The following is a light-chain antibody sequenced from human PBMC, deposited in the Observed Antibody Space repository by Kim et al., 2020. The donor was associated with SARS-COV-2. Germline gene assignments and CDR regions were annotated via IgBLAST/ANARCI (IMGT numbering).Light chain of an antibody. J-gene: IGLJ1*01. V-gene: IGLV2-14*03. Sequence: GQSITIFCSGTNNDVGGYNYVSWYQQHPGKAPKLLIYDVKRRPSGGSDRFSGSKSGYRASLTISGRQPEDEADYYCSSYTAASTSVLGTGTKVTVL. CDR2: DVK. CDR1: NNDVGGYNY. CDR3: SSYTAASTSV.